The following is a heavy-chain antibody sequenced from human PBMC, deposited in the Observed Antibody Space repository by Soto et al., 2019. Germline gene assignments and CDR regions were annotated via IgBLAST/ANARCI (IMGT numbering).Heavy chain of an antibody. D-gene: IGHD5-12*01. J-gene: IGHJ6*03. V-gene: IGHV1-2*04. CDR2: INPNGGVT. CDR1: GDSFNDYY. Sequence: QVQLVQSGAEVRKPGASVTVSCRSSGDSFNDYYIHWVRQAPGQGFEWMGWINPNGGVTKYAQKFQGCVSMTRDTSIRTVYTQLSRLRSDDTAVYYCARESGGATATLDYYYFYMDVWGTGTTVTVSS. CDR3: ARESGGATATLDYYYFYMDV.